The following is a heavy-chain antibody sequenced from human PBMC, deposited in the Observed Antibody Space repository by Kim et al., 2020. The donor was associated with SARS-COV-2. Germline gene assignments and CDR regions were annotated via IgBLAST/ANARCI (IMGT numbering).Heavy chain of an antibody. V-gene: IGHV6-1*01. D-gene: IGHD5-12*01. J-gene: IGHJ5*02. CDR1: GDSVSGNSAA. Sequence: SQTHSLTCAISGDSVSGNSAAWNWIRQSPSRGLEWLGRTYYRSKWSNDYAVSVKSRISINPDTSKNQFSLQLNSVTPEDTAVYYCARGSGYDYWFDPWGQGTLVTVSS. CDR3: ARGSGYDYWFDP. CDR2: TYYRSKWSN.